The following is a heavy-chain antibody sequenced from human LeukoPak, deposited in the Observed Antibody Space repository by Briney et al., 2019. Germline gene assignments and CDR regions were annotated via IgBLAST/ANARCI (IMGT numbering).Heavy chain of an antibody. V-gene: IGHV4-59*12. CDR3: ARPRSSGWYGAFDI. J-gene: IGHJ3*02. CDR1: GGSISTYY. D-gene: IGHD6-19*01. Sequence: PSETLSLTSTLSGGSISTYYWSWIRPPPRKVLGWNGYFYYSGSTNYNPSLKSRVTISVDTSKNQFSLKLSSVTAADTAVYYCARPRSSGWYGAFDIWGQGTMVTVSS. CDR2: FYYSGST.